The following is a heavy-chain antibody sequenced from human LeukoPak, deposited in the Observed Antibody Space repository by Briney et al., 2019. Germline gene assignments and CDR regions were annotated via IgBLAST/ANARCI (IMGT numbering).Heavy chain of an antibody. Sequence: GGSLRLSCAASGFTFDDYAMHWVRQAPGKSLEWVSGISWNSGSIGYADSVKGRFTISRDNAKNSLYLQMNSLRAEDMALYYCAKGGSGYYFDYWGQGTLVTVSS. V-gene: IGHV3-9*03. CDR2: ISWNSGSI. J-gene: IGHJ4*02. CDR3: AKGGSGYYFDY. CDR1: GFTFDDYA. D-gene: IGHD3-22*01.